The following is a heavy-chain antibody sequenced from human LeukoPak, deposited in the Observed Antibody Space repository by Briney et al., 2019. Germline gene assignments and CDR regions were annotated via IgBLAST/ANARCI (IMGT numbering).Heavy chain of an antibody. D-gene: IGHD6-13*01. CDR1: GGSFSGYY. Sequence: SETLSLTCAVYGGSFSGYYWSWIRQPPGKGLEWIGEINHSGSTNYNPSLKSRVTISVDTSRNQFSLKLNSVTAADTAVYYCARGYSSSWYLNWFDPWGQGTLVTVSS. V-gene: IGHV4-34*01. CDR3: ARGYSSSWYLNWFDP. CDR2: INHSGST. J-gene: IGHJ5*02.